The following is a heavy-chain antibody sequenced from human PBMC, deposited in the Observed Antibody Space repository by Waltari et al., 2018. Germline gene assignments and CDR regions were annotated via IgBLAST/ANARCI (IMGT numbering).Heavy chain of an antibody. Sequence: LVQSGAEVKKPGASVKVCCKASGYTFTGYAKLWVRQAPGQGLEWMGRINTKNGDTHYAQKFQGRVAMTTDTSTNTAFMELHSLRSDDTAVYYCLRDSSGSHFDYWGQGTLVTVSS. CDR1: GYTFTGYA. CDR3: LRDSSGSHFDY. J-gene: IGHJ4*02. V-gene: IGHV1-2*06. D-gene: IGHD3-22*01. CDR2: INTKNGDT.